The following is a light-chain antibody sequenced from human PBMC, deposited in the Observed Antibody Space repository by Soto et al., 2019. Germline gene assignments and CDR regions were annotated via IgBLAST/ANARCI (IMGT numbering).Light chain of an antibody. CDR1: QSISSN. CDR3: QQYGSSTRLT. V-gene: IGKV3-20*01. Sequence: IVLTQSPATLSVSPGESATLSCRASQSISSNLAWYQQKPGQAPRLLIYGASSRATGIPDRFSGSGSGTDFTLTISRLEPEDFAVYYCQQYGSSTRLTFGGGTKVDIK. CDR2: GAS. J-gene: IGKJ4*01.